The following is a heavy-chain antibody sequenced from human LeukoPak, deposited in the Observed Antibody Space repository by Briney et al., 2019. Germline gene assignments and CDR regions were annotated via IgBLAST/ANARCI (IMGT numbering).Heavy chain of an antibody. CDR2: ISYDGSNK. CDR3: AKDYAAAGPDY. J-gene: IGHJ4*02. CDR1: GFTFSSYG. V-gene: IGHV3-30*18. Sequence: GRSLRLSCAASGFTFSSYGMHWVRQAPGKGLEWVAVISYDGSNKYYADSVKGRFTISRDNSKNTLYLQMNSLRAEDTAVYYCAKDYAAAGPDYWGQGTLVTVSS. D-gene: IGHD6-13*01.